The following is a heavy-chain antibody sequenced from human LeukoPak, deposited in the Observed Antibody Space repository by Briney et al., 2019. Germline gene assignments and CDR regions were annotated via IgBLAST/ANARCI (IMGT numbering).Heavy chain of an antibody. CDR3: AKVQAASSGWYFDY. CDR2: ISGSGGGT. J-gene: IGHJ4*02. V-gene: IGHV3-23*01. D-gene: IGHD6-19*01. Sequence: GGSLRLSCAASGFTFSNYAITWVRQAPGKGLEWVSAISGSGGGTKYADSVKGRFAISRDNSKNTLYLQTHSLRAEDTAVYYCAKVQAASSGWYFDYWGQGTPVTVSS. CDR1: GFTFSNYA.